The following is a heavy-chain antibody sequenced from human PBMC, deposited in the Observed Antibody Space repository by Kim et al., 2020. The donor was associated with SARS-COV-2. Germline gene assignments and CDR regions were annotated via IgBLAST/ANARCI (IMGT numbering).Heavy chain of an antibody. D-gene: IGHD3-10*01. Sequence: SETLSLTCTVSGGSISGSTYYWGWIRQSPGKGLEWIGSIYYSGSTYYNPSLKSRVTVSVDMSKNQLSLKLSSVTAADTAVYYCASSDPQYYYYYGMDVWGQGTTVTVSS. CDR2: IYYSGST. J-gene: IGHJ6*02. V-gene: IGHV4-39*07. CDR3: ASSDPQYYYYYGMDV. CDR1: GGSISGSTYY.